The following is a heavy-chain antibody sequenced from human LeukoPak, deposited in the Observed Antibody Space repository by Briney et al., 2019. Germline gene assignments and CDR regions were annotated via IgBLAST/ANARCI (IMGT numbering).Heavy chain of an antibody. Sequence: GGSLRLSCAASGFTFSSYAMHWVRQAPGKGLEYASTISSNGGSTYYANSVKGRFTISRDNSKNTLYLQMGSLRAEDTAVFYCARDRGTLPGYFDYWGQGTLVTVSS. CDR2: ISSNGGST. CDR3: ARDRGTLPGYFDY. D-gene: IGHD1-7*01. J-gene: IGHJ4*02. V-gene: IGHV3-64*01. CDR1: GFTFSSYA.